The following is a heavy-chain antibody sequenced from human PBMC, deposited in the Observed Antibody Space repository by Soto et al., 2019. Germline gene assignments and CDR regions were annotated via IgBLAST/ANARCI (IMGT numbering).Heavy chain of an antibody. CDR1: GFTFSSYA. CDR3: AKSLSRGYSYGWGHYFDY. J-gene: IGHJ4*02. V-gene: IGHV3-23*01. D-gene: IGHD5-18*01. Sequence: GGSLRLSCAASGFTFSSYAMSWVRQAPGKGLEWVSAISGSGGSTYYADSVKGRFTISRDNSKNTLYLQMNSLRAEDTAVYYCAKSLSRGYSYGWGHYFDYWGQGTLVTVSS. CDR2: ISGSGGST.